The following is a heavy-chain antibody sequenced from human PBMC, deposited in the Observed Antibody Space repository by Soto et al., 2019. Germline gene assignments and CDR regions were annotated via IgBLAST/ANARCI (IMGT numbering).Heavy chain of an antibody. D-gene: IGHD1-26*01. CDR1: GINFNDYW. Sequence: SGGSLRLSCAASGINFNDYWMSWVRQAPGKGLEWVANIKEDGSSKYYVDSVKGRFTISRDNAKNTLYLQMNSLRAEDTAVYYCAKSRSGATIYFDYWGQGTLVTVSS. CDR3: AKSRSGATIYFDY. CDR2: IKEDGSSK. J-gene: IGHJ4*02. V-gene: IGHV3-7*03.